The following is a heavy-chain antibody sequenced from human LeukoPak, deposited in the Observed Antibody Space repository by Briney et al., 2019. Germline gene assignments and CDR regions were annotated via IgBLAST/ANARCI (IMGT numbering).Heavy chain of an antibody. J-gene: IGHJ3*02. V-gene: IGHV1-69*04. Sequence: GASVKVSCKASGGIFSSYTFNWVRQAPGQGLEWMGRAIPILGIATYAQKFQGRITITADKSTSTAYMEPSSLRSDDTAMYYCAREPDVDMSTFRGEAFDIWGQGTMVTVSS. CDR1: GGIFSSYT. CDR3: AREPDVDMSTFRGEAFDI. CDR2: AIPILGIA. D-gene: IGHD5-24*01.